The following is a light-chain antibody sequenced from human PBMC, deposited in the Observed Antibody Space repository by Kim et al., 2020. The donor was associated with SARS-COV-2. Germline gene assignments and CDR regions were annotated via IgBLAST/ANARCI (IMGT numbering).Light chain of an antibody. V-gene: IGKV3-15*01. CDR3: QQYNYWPPYT. CDR1: QSVNSN. Sequence: EIVMTQSPATLSVSPGERSTLSCRASQSVNSNLAWFQQKPGRAPRLLIYGASTRATDIPARFSGSGSGTDFTLTISSLQSEDFAVYYCQQYNYWPPYTFGQGTKLEI. CDR2: GAS. J-gene: IGKJ2*01.